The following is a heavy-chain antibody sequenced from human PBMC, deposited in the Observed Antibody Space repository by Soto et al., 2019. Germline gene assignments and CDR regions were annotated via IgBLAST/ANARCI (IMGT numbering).Heavy chain of an antibody. J-gene: IGHJ6*02. CDR2: ISYDGSNK. D-gene: IGHD6-13*01. Sequence: QVQLVESGGGVVQPGRSLRLSCAASGLTFSSYGMHWFRQAPGKGLEWVAVISYDGSNKYYADSVKGRFTISRDNSKNTLYLQMNSLRAEDTAVYYCAKDVIAAAGLYYGMDVWGQGTTVTVSS. CDR1: GLTFSSYG. CDR3: AKDVIAAAGLYYGMDV. V-gene: IGHV3-30*18.